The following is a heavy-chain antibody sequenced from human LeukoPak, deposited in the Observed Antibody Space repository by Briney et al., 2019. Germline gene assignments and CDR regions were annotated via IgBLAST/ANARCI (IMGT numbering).Heavy chain of an antibody. J-gene: IGHJ4*02. D-gene: IGHD3-22*01. V-gene: IGHV4-30-4*08. CDR1: GGTLSSDDYY. CDR3: ARDSHYYDSSGYFQGFDY. Sequence: SETLSLTCTVSGGTLSSDDYYWSWLRQPPGKGRVWIGYTYYSKRTYYNQSLKSRVTIPVDTSKNQSSLKMSSVTAAETGVYYCARDSHYYDSSGYFQGFDYWGQGTLVTVSS. CDR2: TYYSKRT.